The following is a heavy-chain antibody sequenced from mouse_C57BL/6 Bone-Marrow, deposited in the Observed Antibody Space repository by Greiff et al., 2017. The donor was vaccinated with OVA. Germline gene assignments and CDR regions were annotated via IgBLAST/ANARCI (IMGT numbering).Heavy chain of an antibody. CDR2: IYPGNSDT. J-gene: IGHJ4*01. CDR3: ALVRICYVGNTMDY. CDR1: GYTFTSYW. Sequence: EVQLQQSGTVLARPGASVKMSCKTSGYTFTSYWMHWVKQRPGRGLEWIGAIYPGNSDTSYNQKFKGKAQLTEVTSASPAYMELSSLTNEDSAVYFCALVRICYVGNTMDYWGRGTSVTVSS. V-gene: IGHV1-5*01. D-gene: IGHD1-1*02.